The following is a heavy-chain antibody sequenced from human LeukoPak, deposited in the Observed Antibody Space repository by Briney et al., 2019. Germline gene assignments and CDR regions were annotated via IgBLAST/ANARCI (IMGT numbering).Heavy chain of an antibody. Sequence: GGSLRLSCAASGFTFSSYAMTWVRQAPGKGLEWVSAISGSGDSTYYADSVKGRFTISRDNSKNTLYLQMNSLRAEDTAVYYCARDQIVRGYCSGGSCYADHPARGVSAFDIWGQGTMVTVSS. J-gene: IGHJ3*02. CDR1: GFTFSSYA. CDR3: ARDQIVRGYCSGGSCYADHPARGVSAFDI. V-gene: IGHV3-23*01. CDR2: ISGSGDST. D-gene: IGHD2-15*01.